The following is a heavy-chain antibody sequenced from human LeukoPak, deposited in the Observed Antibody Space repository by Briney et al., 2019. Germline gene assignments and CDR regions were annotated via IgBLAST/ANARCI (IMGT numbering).Heavy chain of an antibody. V-gene: IGHV1-69*06. J-gene: IGHJ4*02. Sequence: ASVKVSCKASGYTFTGYYMHWVRQAPGQGLEWMGGIIGIFGTANYAQKFQGRVTITADKSTSTAYMELSSLRSEDTAVYYCARDRGHYGDYEPGYWGQGTLVTVSS. CDR2: IIGIFGTA. D-gene: IGHD4-17*01. CDR3: ARDRGHYGDYEPGY. CDR1: GYTFTGYY.